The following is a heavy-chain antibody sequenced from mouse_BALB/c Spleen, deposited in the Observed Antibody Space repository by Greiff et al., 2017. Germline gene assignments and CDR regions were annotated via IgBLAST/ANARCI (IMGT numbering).Heavy chain of an antibody. CDR3: AREDITTAFDY. Sequence: VQLQQSGPELVKPGASVKMSCKASGYTFTSYVMHWVKQKPRQGLEWIGYINPYNDGTKYNEKFKGKATLTSDKSSSTAYMELSSLTSEDSAVYYCAREDITTAFDYWGQGTTLTVSS. V-gene: IGHV1-14*01. CDR2: INPYNDGT. D-gene: IGHD1-2*01. CDR1: GYTFTSYV. J-gene: IGHJ2*01.